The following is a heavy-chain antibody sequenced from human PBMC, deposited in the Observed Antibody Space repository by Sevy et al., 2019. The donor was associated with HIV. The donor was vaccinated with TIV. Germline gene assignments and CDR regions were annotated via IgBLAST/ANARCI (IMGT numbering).Heavy chain of an antibody. J-gene: IGHJ5*02. CDR3: ARVGTPLRLEWLLYEHNWFDP. CDR2: IYYSGST. Sequence: GSLRLSCTVSGGSISSYYWSWIRQPPGKGLEWIGYIYYSGSTNYNPSLKSRVTISVDTCKNQFSLKLSSVTAADTAVYYCARVGTPLRLEWLLYEHNWFDPWGQGTLVTVSS. V-gene: IGHV4-59*01. CDR1: GGSISSYY. D-gene: IGHD3-3*01.